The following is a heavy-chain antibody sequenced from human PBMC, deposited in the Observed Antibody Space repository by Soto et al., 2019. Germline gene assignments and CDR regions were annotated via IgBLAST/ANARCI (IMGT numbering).Heavy chain of an antibody. CDR2: INPATGAA. J-gene: IGHJ3*02. CDR1: GYPVTAYY. CDR3: VRGGGVGVAGSADFDM. Sequence: QLHLVQSGAVVKKPGASVTVSCSASGYPVTAYYMHWVRQAPGRGLEWMGGINPATGAAKYTQTFPGRVTMARDTSTSTVFMDLSRLPSEDTAVFYGVRGGGVGVAGSADFDMWGQGTLVTVSS. V-gene: IGHV1-2*02. D-gene: IGHD3-3*01.